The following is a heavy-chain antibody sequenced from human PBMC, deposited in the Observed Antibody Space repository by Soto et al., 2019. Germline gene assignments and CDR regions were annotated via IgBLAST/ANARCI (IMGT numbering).Heavy chain of an antibody. Sequence: EVQVLASGGGLVQPGGSLRLACAASGITLTSHAMTWVRLTPGRGLEWVSGINSGGTPYYGDSAKGRFTIFRDNPRNTLDLQMDSLRAEDTAMYYCARTPGGGRHGDWYFDLWGRGTLVTVS. J-gene: IGHJ2*01. D-gene: IGHD3-10*01. CDR2: INSGGTP. CDR3: ARTPGGGRHGDWYFDL. CDR1: GITLTSHA. V-gene: IGHV3-23*01.